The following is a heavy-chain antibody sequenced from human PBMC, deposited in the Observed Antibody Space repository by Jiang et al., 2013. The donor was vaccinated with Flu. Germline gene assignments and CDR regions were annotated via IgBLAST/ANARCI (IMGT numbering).Heavy chain of an antibody. CDR1: GFTFNNYG. J-gene: IGHJ3*02. D-gene: IGHD6-19*01. Sequence: QLVESGGGLVKPGGSLRLSCAASGFTFNNYGMNWVRQAPGKGLEWVSSISKSSSYINYADSVKGRFTISRDNAKNSLYLQMNSLRAEDTAVYYCARRFKSSGDPIGSFDMWGQGTMVTVSS. CDR3: ARRFKSSGDPIGSFDM. CDR2: ISKSSSYI. V-gene: IGHV3-21*01.